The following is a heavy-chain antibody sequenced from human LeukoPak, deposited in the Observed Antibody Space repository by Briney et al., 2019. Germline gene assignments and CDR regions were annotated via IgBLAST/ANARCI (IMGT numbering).Heavy chain of an antibody. Sequence: SETLSLTCTVSGGSISSSSYYWGWIRQPPGKGLEWIGSIYYSGSTYYNPSLKSRVTISVDTSKNQFSLKLSSVTAAETAVYYCARQSWGLIWFGELTDYYYYMDVWGKGTTVTISS. CDR3: ARQSWGLIWFGELTDYYYYMDV. CDR1: GGSISSSSYY. D-gene: IGHD3-10*01. CDR2: IYYSGST. V-gene: IGHV4-39*01. J-gene: IGHJ6*03.